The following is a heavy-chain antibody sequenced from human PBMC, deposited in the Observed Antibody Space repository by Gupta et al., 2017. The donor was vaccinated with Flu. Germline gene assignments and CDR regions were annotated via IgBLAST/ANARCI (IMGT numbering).Heavy chain of an antibody. J-gene: IGHJ4*02. CDR1: GFTFSSYW. V-gene: IGHV3-7*01. CDR2: MNQDGGEI. CDR3: ARDGGRGDYGDY. Sequence: EVQLVESGGGLVQPGGSLRLSCAASGFTFSSYWMIWVRQAPGKGLEWVAHMNQDGGEIYYVDSVKGRFTISRDNAKNSLYLQMNSLTAEDTAVYYCARDGGRGDYGDYWGRGTLVTVSS. D-gene: IGHD4/OR15-4a*01.